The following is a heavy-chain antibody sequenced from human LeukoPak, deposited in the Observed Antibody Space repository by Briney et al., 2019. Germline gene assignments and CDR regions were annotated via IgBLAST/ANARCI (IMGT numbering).Heavy chain of an antibody. CDR2: IYYSGTT. CDR3: ARYQTPIAAAGSRYAFDI. CDR1: GGSLSGYY. V-gene: IGHV4-59*01. J-gene: IGHJ3*02. Sequence: SETLSLTCTVSGGSLSGYYWSWIRQPPGKGLEWIGYIYYSGTTNYNPSLKSRVTMSVDTSKNQFSLKLSSVTAADTAVYYCARYQTPIAAAGSRYAFDIWGQGTMVTVSS. D-gene: IGHD6-13*01.